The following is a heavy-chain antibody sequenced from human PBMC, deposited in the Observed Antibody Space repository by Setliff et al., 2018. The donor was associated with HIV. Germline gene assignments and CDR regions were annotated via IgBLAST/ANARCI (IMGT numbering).Heavy chain of an antibody. J-gene: IGHJ4*02. Sequence: GGSLRLSCAASGFTFSDYPMNWVRQAPGKGLEWVSHIYPDSNNIDYTDSVKGRFTISRDNAKNSLYLQMNSLRAEDAAVYYCAADLHWAFDYWGQGSLVTVSS. D-gene: IGHD7-27*01. CDR3: AADLHWAFDY. V-gene: IGHV3-48*01. CDR1: GFTFSDYP. CDR2: IYPDSNNI.